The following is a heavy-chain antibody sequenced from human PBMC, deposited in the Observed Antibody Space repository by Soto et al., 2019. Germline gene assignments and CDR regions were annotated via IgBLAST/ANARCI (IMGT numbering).Heavy chain of an antibody. CDR3: ARDDYYDSNNWFDP. V-gene: IGHV4-4*07. D-gene: IGHD3-9*01. CDR2: IYTTGSA. CDR1: GVSIKTYY. J-gene: IGHJ5*02. Sequence: QVQLQESGPGLVKPSETLSLTCAVSGVSIKTYYWSWIRKPAGKGLEWIGRIYTTGSANHNPSLKSRVTMSVDTSKNQVSLKLTSMTAADAGVYYCARDDYYDSNNWFDPWGQGILVTVSS.